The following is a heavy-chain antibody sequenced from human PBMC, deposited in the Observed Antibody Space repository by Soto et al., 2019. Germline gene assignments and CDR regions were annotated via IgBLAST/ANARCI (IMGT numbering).Heavy chain of an antibody. V-gene: IGHV3-48*01. J-gene: IGHJ4*02. CDR2: ISSSSSTI. CDR1: GFTFSSYS. D-gene: IGHD3-16*01. Sequence: GSLRLSCSASGFTFSSYSMNWVRQAPGKGLEWVSYISSSSSTIYYPXXAEGRFTXXRYNSESSLYXEMNSXKAEDTAVYYCARDPWAPDYWGQGTLVTVSS. CDR3: ARDPWAPDY.